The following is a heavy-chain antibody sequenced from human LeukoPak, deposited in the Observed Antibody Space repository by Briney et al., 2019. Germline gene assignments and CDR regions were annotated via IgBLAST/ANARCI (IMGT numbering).Heavy chain of an antibody. Sequence: GASVKVSYNASGYTFTGYYMHWVRQAPGQGLEWMGWINPNSGGTNYAQKFQGRVTMTRDTSISTAYMELSRLRSDDTAVYYCARGPFYCYDSSGYPFDPWGQGTLVTVSS. J-gene: IGHJ5*02. CDR1: GYTFTGYY. V-gene: IGHV1-2*02. D-gene: IGHD3-22*01. CDR2: INPNSGGT. CDR3: ARGPFYCYDSSGYPFDP.